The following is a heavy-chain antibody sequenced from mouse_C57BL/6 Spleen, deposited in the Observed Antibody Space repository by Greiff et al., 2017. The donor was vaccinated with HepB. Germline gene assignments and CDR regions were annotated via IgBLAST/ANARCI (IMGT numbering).Heavy chain of an antibody. V-gene: IGHV1-82*01. Sequence: VQLQQSGPELVKPGASVKISCKASGYAFSSSWMNWVKQRPGKGLEWIGRIYPGDGDTNYNGKFKGKATLTADKSSSTAYMQLSSLTSEDSAVYFCARAVYDYDGGFAYWGQGTLVTVSA. CDR1: GYAFSSSW. CDR2: IYPGDGDT. J-gene: IGHJ3*01. CDR3: ARAVYDYDGGFAY. D-gene: IGHD2-4*01.